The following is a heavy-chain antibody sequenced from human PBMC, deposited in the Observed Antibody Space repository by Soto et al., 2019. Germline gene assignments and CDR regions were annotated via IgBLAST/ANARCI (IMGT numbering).Heavy chain of an antibody. D-gene: IGHD1-26*01. CDR3: VRVAGSPELVQNFLEY. CDR2: ISEGGTT. CDR1: GGSFSGYY. V-gene: IGHV4-34*01. J-gene: IGHJ4*02. Sequence: SETLSLSCAVYGGSFSGYYWSWIRQPPGKGLEWIGEISEGGTTNYNPSLESRATILVDTTKNQFSLKLSSVTAADTAVYYCVRVAGSPELVQNFLEYWGQGTLVTVSS.